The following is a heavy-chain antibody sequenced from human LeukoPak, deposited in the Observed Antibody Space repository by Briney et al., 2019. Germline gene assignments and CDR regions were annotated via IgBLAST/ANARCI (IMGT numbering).Heavy chain of an antibody. V-gene: IGHV4-34*01. CDR2: INHSGST. J-gene: IGHJ6*02. D-gene: IGHD2-2*01. CDR3: ARLPPHCSSTSCYGRYGYYYYYGMDV. Sequence: PSETLSLTCAVYGGSFSGYYWNWIRQPPGKGLEWIGEINHSGSTNYNPSLKSRVTISIDTSKNQFSLKLSSVTAADTAVYYCARLPPHCSSTSCYGRYGYYYYYGMDVWGQGTTVTVSS. CDR1: GGSFSGYY.